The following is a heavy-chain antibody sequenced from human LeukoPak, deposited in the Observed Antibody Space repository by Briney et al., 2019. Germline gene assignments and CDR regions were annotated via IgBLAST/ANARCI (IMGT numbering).Heavy chain of an antibody. CDR1: GFIFTPYT. J-gene: IGHJ4*02. Sequence: GRSLRLSCAGSGFIFTPYTMDWVRQAPGKGLEWVALILHDGSDKNYADSVKGRFTISRDNSNNMLYLQLSSLRAEDTAVYYCAKDLSDNYNLFDYWGQGTLVTVSS. D-gene: IGHD1-1*01. CDR2: ILHDGSDK. V-gene: IGHV3-30*04. CDR3: AKDLSDNYNLFDY.